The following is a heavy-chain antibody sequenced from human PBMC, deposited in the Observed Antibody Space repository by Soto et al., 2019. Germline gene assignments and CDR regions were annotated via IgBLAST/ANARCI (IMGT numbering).Heavy chain of an antibody. Sequence: LSLTCTVSGGSVNNFYWNWIRQPAGKGLEWIGRIYSSGSTNYNPSLRSRVTMSVDTSKNQFSLKLNSVTAADTAVYYCARSSHKESWFDPWGQGTLVTVSS. CDR2: IYSSGST. V-gene: IGHV4-4*07. J-gene: IGHJ5*02. D-gene: IGHD6-13*01. CDR1: GGSVNNFY. CDR3: ARSSHKESWFDP.